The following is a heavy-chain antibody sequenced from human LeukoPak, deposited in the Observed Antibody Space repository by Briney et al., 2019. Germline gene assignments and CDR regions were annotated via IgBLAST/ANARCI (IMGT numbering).Heavy chain of an antibody. CDR3: ARRRRIAAAGFGDGYNWFDP. Sequence: SETLSLTCTVSGGSISSSSYYWGWIRQPPGKGLEWIGTIYYSGSTHYNPSLNSRVTISLDASKNQFSLKVSSMTAADTAVYYCARRRRIAAAGFGDGYNWFDPWGQGTLVTVSS. V-gene: IGHV4-39*07. CDR1: GGSISSSSYY. J-gene: IGHJ5*02. D-gene: IGHD6-13*01. CDR2: IYYSGST.